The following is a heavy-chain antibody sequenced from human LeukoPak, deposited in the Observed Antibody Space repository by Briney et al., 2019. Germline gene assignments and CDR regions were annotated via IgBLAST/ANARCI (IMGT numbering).Heavy chain of an antibody. D-gene: IGHD3-10*01. J-gene: IGHJ5*02. CDR2: IYTSGST. CDR1: GGSISSYY. Sequence: PSETLSLTCPVPGGSISSYYWSWIRQPAGKGLEWIGRIYTSGSTNYNPSLKSRVTMSVDTSKNQFSLKLTSVTAADTAVYYCARDRYGSGSYYKSWFDPWGQGTLVTVSS. CDR3: ARDRYGSGSYYKSWFDP. V-gene: IGHV4-4*07.